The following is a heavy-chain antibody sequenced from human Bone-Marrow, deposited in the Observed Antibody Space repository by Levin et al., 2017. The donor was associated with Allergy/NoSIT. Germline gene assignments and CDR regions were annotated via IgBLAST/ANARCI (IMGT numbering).Heavy chain of an antibody. J-gene: IGHJ4*02. V-gene: IGHV4-39*01. CDR1: GGSISSSTYS. CDR3: ARAPYHGPARPYQSDY. CDR2: VYYTGST. D-gene: IGHD3-10*01. Sequence: SETLSLTCSVSGGSISSSTYSWGWIRQPPGKGLEWIGNVYYTGSTHYNPSLKSRVTISADTSKNQFSLKLSSVTAADTAVYYCARAPYHGPARPYQSDYWGQGTLVTVSS.